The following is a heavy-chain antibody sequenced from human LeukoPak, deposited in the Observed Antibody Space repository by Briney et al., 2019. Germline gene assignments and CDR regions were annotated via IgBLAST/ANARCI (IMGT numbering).Heavy chain of an antibody. CDR1: GYTFTNYG. Sequence: GSSVKVSCKASGYTFTNYGISWVRQAPGQGLEWMGWISAKNGNTNYAQKVQGRVTMTTDTSTSTAYMELRSLRSDDTAVYYCARDTEWEKNPDYFYYCGQGSLVTVSS. CDR2: ISAKNGNT. J-gene: IGHJ4*02. V-gene: IGHV1-18*01. CDR3: ARDTEWEKNPDYFYY. D-gene: IGHD1-26*01.